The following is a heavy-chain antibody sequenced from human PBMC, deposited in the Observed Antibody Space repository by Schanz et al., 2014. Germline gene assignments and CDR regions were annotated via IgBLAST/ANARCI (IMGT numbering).Heavy chain of an antibody. CDR3: ARFLARYQYYGVDV. V-gene: IGHV3-11*05. Sequence: QVYLVESGGDLVKPGGSLRLSCAASGFTFSDYYMAWIRQAPGKGLEWVSHISGSRIHKNYADSVKGRFSISRDNGETSVYLQINSLRVEDTAVYYCARFLARYQYYGVDVWGQGTTVIVSS. D-gene: IGHD3-3*01. CDR1: GFTFSDYY. J-gene: IGHJ6*02. CDR2: ISGSRIHK.